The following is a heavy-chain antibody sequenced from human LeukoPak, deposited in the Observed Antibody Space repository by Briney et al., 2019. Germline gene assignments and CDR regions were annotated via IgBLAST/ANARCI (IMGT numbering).Heavy chain of an antibody. CDR3: AKASAMIVVVSKYFDY. J-gene: IGHJ4*02. CDR2: ISSSGSSK. Sequence: GGSLRLSCAVSGFTFSSYAMSWVRQAAGKGLEWVSGISSSGSSKYYADSVKCRFTISRDNSKNTLYLQMNSLRAEDTAVYYCAKASAMIVVVSKYFDYWGQGTLVTVSS. D-gene: IGHD3-22*01. V-gene: IGHV3-23*01. CDR1: GFTFSSYA.